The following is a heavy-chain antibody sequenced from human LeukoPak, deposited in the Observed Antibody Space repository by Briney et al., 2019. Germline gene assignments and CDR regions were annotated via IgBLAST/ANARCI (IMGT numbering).Heavy chain of an antibody. CDR2: INWNGAST. J-gene: IGHJ4*02. V-gene: IGHV3-20*04. CDR3: ARGPSGWYYFED. D-gene: IGHD6-19*01. CDR1: GFSFGTYG. Sequence: GGSLRLSCAASGFSFGTYGMSWVPQVPGKGLEGVSGINWNGASTVYADPVKGRFTISRDNAKNSLDLQMNRLRAEDTALYYCARGPSGWYYFEDWGQGTLVTVSS.